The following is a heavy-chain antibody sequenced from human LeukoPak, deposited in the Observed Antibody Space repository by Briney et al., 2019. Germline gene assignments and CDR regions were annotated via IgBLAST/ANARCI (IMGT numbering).Heavy chain of an antibody. CDR1: GFTFSSYS. Sequence: PGGSLRLSCAASGFTFSSYSMNWVRQAPGKGLEWVSYISSSSSTIYYADSVKGRFTISRDNAKNSLYLQMNSLRAEDTAVYYCARDAGIAAAAYYYYYMDVWGKGTTDTVSS. CDR3: ARDAGIAAAAYYYYYMDV. CDR2: ISSSSSTI. V-gene: IGHV3-48*01. J-gene: IGHJ6*03. D-gene: IGHD6-13*01.